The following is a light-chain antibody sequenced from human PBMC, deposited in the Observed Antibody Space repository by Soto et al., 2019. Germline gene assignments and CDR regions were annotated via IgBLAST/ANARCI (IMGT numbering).Light chain of an antibody. CDR2: DNN. J-gene: IGLJ2*01. CDR1: SSNIGNNY. CDR3: GTWDSSLSAVV. Sequence: QSVLTQPPSVSAAPGQKVTISCSGSSSNIGNNYVSWYQQLPGTAPKLLIYDNNKRPSGIPDRFSASKSGTSATLGITGLQTGDEADYYCGTWDSSLSAVVFGGGTKLTVL. V-gene: IGLV1-51*01.